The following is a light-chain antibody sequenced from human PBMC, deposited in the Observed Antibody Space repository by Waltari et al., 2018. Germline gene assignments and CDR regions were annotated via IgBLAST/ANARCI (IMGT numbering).Light chain of an antibody. CDR3: QQSSTSPCT. CDR2: CAS. V-gene: IGKV4-1*01. Sequence: DIVLTQSTDSLALSLGDRDTISCRSSRCVLSSTNSNNNLAWYQQRPGQPSKLLIYCASTWVSGVPYRFDAGGSGTLYSLAISILHAKDLAVYFCQQSSTSPCTFAQCTRFEIK. J-gene: IGKJ2*02. CDR1: RCVLSSTNSNNN.